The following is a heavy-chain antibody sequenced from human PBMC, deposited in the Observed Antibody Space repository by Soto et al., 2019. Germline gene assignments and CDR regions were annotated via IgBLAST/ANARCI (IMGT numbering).Heavy chain of an antibody. D-gene: IGHD1-1*01. CDR2: ISYDGSNK. CDR3: ARGTTTSAFSAMDV. CDR1: GFTFSNNA. Sequence: ESGGGVVQPGRSLRLSCAASGFTFSNNAMDWVRQAPGKGLEWVAVISYDGSNKYIAESVKGRFTISRDNSKNTLFLQMNSQRAEDTAVYYCARGTTTSAFSAMDVWGQGTTVTVSS. J-gene: IGHJ6*02. V-gene: IGHV3-30-3*01.